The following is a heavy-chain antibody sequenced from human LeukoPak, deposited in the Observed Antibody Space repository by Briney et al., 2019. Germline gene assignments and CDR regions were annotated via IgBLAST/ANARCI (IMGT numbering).Heavy chain of an antibody. J-gene: IGHJ4*02. V-gene: IGHV4-34*01. CDR3: ARGVGCCSSTSCYLRRGYYFDY. Sequence: SETLSLTCAVYGGSFSGYYWSWIRQPPGKGLEWIGEINHSGSTNYNPSLKSRVTISVDTSKNQFSLKLSSVTAADTAVYYCARGVGCCSSTSCYLRRGYYFDYWGQGTLVTVSS. D-gene: IGHD2-2*01. CDR1: GGSFSGYY. CDR2: INHSGST.